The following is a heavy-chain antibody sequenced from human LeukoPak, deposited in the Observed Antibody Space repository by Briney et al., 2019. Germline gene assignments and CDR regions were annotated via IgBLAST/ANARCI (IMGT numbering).Heavy chain of an antibody. V-gene: IGHV4-59*01. CDR3: ARVYFYGSGSPKPSFDY. CDR2: IYYSGST. Sequence: PSETLSLTYTVSGGSISSYYWSWIRQPPGKGLEWIGYIYYSGSTNYNPSLKSRVTISVDTSKNQFSLKLSPVTAADTAVYYCARVYFYGSGSPKPSFDYWGQGTLVTVSS. CDR1: GGSISSYY. D-gene: IGHD3-10*01. J-gene: IGHJ4*02.